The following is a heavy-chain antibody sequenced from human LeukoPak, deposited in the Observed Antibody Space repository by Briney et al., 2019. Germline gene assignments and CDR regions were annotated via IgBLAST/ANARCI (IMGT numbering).Heavy chain of an antibody. CDR3: GRNGVELGNRLYVDF. CDR1: GYTFTGYY. Sequence: ASVKVSCKASGYTFTGYYMHWVRQAPGQGLEWMGIINPSGGRTSYAQKFQGRVTMTRDTSTSTVYMELSSLRSEDTAVYYCGRNGVELGNRLYVDFWGQGAPVTVSS. J-gene: IGHJ4*02. CDR2: INPSGGRT. V-gene: IGHV1-46*01. D-gene: IGHD2-8*01.